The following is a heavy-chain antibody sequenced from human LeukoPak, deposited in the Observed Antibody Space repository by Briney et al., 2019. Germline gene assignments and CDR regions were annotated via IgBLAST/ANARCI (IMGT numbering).Heavy chain of an antibody. D-gene: IGHD6-13*01. CDR2: INPDSGGT. CDR1: GYTFTAYY. V-gene: IGHV1-2*02. J-gene: IGHJ4*02. CDR3: ARDVDSSWYTNPSHY. Sequence: ASVKVSCKASGYTFTAYYMHWVRQAPGQGLEWMGWINPDSGGTNYAQKFQGRVTMTRDTSISTAYMELSSLRSDDTAVYYCARDVDSSWYTNPSHYWGQGTLVTVSS.